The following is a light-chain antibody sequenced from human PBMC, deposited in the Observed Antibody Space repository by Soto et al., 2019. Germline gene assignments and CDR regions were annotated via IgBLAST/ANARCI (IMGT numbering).Light chain of an antibody. Sequence: QPVLTQPASVSGSPGQSITISCTGTSSDGGGYNSVSGYQQTPGKAPKLMIYEGSNRPSGFANRFSGYKSGNTASLTISGLQAEDEADYYCSSYTSSSTLYVFGTGTKSPS. CDR2: EGS. V-gene: IGLV2-14*01. CDR3: SSYTSSSTLYV. CDR1: SSDGGGYNS. J-gene: IGLJ1*01.